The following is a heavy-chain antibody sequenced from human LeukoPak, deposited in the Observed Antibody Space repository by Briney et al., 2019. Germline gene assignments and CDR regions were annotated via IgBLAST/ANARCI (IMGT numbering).Heavy chain of an antibody. J-gene: IGHJ6*03. CDR3: ARDETYSSDWQPNHYYYYMDV. V-gene: IGHV4-4*07. CDR2: IYTSGKT. CDR1: GGSMSSYY. Sequence: SETLSLTCTVSGGSMSSYYWSWIRQPAGKGLEWIGRIYTSGKTNYNPSLESRVTMSVDTSKNQFSLKLTSVTAADTAVYYCARDETYSSDWQPNHYYYYMDVWGKGTTVTVSS. D-gene: IGHD6-19*01.